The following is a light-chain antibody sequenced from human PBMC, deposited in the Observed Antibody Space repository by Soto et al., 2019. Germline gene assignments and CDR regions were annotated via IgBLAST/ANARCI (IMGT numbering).Light chain of an antibody. CDR2: YDS. CDR1: NIGSKS. CDR3: QVWDSSSDRLVV. J-gene: IGLJ2*01. V-gene: IGLV3-21*04. Sequence: SYELTQPPSVSVAPGKTARITCGGNNIGSKSVHWYQQKPGQAPVLVIYYDSDRPSGIPERFSGSNSGNTATLTISRVEAGDEADYYCQVWDSSSDRLVVFGGGIKLTVL.